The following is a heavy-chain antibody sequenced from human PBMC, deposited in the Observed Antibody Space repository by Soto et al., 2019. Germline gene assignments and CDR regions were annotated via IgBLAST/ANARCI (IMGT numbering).Heavy chain of an antibody. CDR3: ARFTIFGVVMPDY. D-gene: IGHD3-3*01. CDR2: IYYSGST. CDR1: GGSVSSGSYY. Sequence: QVQLQESGPGLVKPSETLSLTCTVSGGSVSSGSYYWSWIRQPPGKGLEWIGYIYYSGSTNYNPSRNRRVTISVYTCKIQFTLKLSSVTAADTAVDYCARFTIFGVVMPDYWGQGTLVTVCS. J-gene: IGHJ4*02. V-gene: IGHV4-61*01.